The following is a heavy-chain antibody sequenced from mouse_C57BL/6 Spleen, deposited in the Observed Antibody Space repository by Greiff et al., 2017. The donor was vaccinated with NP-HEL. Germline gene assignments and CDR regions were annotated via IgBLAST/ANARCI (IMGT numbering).Heavy chain of an antibody. D-gene: IGHD2-2*01. J-gene: IGHJ2*01. CDR3: ARSTMVTALFDY. V-gene: IGHV1-52*01. CDR2: IDPSDSET. CDR1: GYTFTSYL. Sequence: QVQLQQPGAELVRPGSSVKLSCKASGYTFTSYLMHWVKQRPIQGLEWIGNIDPSDSETHYNQKFKDKATLTVDKSSSTAYMQLSSLTSEDSAVYYCARSTMVTALFDYWGQGTTLTVSS.